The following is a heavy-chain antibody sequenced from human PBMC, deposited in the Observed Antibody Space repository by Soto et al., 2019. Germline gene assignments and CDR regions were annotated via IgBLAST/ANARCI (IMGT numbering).Heavy chain of an antibody. J-gene: IGHJ4*02. CDR1: GFTFSSYG. D-gene: IGHD6-6*01. Sequence: GGSLRLSCAASGFTFSSYGMHWVRQAPGKGLEWVAVISYDGSNKYYADSVKGRFTISRDNSKNTLYLQMDSLRAEDTAVYCCAKEFGSSSGGYYFDYWGQRTLVTVS. CDR3: AKEFGSSSGGYYFDY. V-gene: IGHV3-30*18. CDR2: ISYDGSNK.